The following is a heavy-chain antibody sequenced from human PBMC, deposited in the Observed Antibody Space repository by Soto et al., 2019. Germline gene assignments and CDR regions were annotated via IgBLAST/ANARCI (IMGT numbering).Heavy chain of an antibody. CDR3: ARDRGVVVAATRSYYYYLDV. J-gene: IGHJ6*03. V-gene: IGHV4-59*01. Sequence: SETLSLTCTVSGGSISSYYWSWIRQPPGKGLEWIGYIYYSGSTNYNPSLKSRVTISVDTSKNQFSLKLSPVTAADTAVYYCARDRGVVVAATRSYYYYLDVWGKGTTVTVSS. CDR1: GGSISSYY. CDR2: IYYSGST. D-gene: IGHD2-15*01.